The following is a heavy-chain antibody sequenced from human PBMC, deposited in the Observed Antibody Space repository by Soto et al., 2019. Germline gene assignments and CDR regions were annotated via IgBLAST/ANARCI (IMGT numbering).Heavy chain of an antibody. CDR3: AREGIYSGYDFNWFDP. Sequence: GGSLRRSCTASGFTLSDYGMHCVRQAPGKGLEWVAVIWYDGSNKYYADSVKGRFTISRDNSKNTLYLQMNSLRAEDTAVYYCAREGIYSGYDFNWFDPWGQGTLVTVSS. J-gene: IGHJ5*02. CDR1: GFTLSDYG. V-gene: IGHV3-33*01. D-gene: IGHD5-12*01. CDR2: IWYDGSNK.